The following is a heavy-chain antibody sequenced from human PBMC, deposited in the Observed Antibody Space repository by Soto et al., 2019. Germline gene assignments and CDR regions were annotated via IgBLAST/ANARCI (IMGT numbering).Heavy chain of an antibody. Sequence: QVQLVESGGGLVKTGGSLRLACGASGFIFSDYYMSWVHQAPGKGLEWVAYISSSGNTIYYADSVKGRFTISRDNAKNSVFLQMNSLRAEDTALYFCAKMSSENYYDPVFSWGQGTLVTVSS. CDR2: ISSSGNTI. V-gene: IGHV3-11*01. CDR3: AKMSSENYYDPVFS. D-gene: IGHD3-22*01. CDR1: GFIFSDYY. J-gene: IGHJ4*02.